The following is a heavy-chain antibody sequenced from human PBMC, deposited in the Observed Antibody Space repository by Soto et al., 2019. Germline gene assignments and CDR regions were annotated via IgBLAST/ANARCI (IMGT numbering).Heavy chain of an antibody. CDR2: IFHRGST. CDR3: ASQFGTAGYGAFDI. V-gene: IGHV4-4*02. Sequence: PSETLSLTCALSGGSVSSDYWWTWVRQPPGKGLEWIGEIFHRGSTNYNAALKSRVIISIDKSNNQLSLTLTSVTAADTAVYYCASQFGTAGYGAFDIWGQGTMVTVS. CDR1: GGSVSSDYW. D-gene: IGHD6-13*01. J-gene: IGHJ3*02.